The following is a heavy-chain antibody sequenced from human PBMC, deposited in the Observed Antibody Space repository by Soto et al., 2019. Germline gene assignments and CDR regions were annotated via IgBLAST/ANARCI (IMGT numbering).Heavy chain of an antibody. V-gene: IGHV1-69*01. CDR1: GGTFSSYA. CDR2: IIPSYGAA. J-gene: IGHJ6*02. Sequence: QVQLVQSGAEVKKPGSSVKVSCKASGGTFSSYAINWVRQAPGQGLEWVGGIIPSYGAASYAQKFLGRVTITSDESTNTASMELSSLTSEDTAVYFCARQSLQYRVDYSMDVWGQGTTVTVSS. D-gene: IGHD5-12*01. CDR3: ARQSLQYRVDYSMDV.